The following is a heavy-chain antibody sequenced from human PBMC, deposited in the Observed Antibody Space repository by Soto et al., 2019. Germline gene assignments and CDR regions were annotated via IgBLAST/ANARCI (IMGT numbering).Heavy chain of an antibody. D-gene: IGHD4-17*01. Sequence: SVEVSCEASGGTFSSYAISWVRQAPGQGLEWMGGIIPIFGTANYAQKFQGRVTITADESTSTAYMELSSLRSEDTAVYYCATEDYGGYGYWGQGTLVTVSS. CDR1: GGTFSSYA. J-gene: IGHJ4*02. CDR3: ATEDYGGYGY. V-gene: IGHV1-69*13. CDR2: IIPIFGTA.